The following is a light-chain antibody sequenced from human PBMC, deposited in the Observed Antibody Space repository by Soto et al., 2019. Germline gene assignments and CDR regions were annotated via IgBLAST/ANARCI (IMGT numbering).Light chain of an antibody. CDR2: DAS. CDR3: QHYNSYSEA. V-gene: IGKV1-5*01. J-gene: IGKJ1*01. CDR1: QSIGTW. Sequence: DIQMTQSPSTLSASVGDRVTITCRASQSIGTWLAWYQQKPGKAPKVLISDASSLESGVPSRFSGSGSGTEFTLTINTLQPDDFATYYCQHYNSYSEAFGQGTKVELK.